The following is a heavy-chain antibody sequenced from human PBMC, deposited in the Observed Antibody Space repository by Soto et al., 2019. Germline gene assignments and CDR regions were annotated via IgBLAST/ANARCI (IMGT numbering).Heavy chain of an antibody. V-gene: IGHV1-18*01. CDR2: ISAYNGNT. CDR1: GYTFTSYG. Sequence: ASVKVSCKASGYTFTSYGISWVRQAPGQGLEWMGWISAYNGNTNYAQKLQGRVTMTTDTSTSTAYMELRSLRSDDTAVYYCARRPTGSGSSFFDYWGPGTLVTVSS. J-gene: IGHJ4*02. CDR3: ARRPTGSGSSFFDY. D-gene: IGHD3-10*01.